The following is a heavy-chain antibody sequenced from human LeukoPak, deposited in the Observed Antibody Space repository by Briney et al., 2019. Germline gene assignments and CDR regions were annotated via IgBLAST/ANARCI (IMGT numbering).Heavy chain of an antibody. CDR3: AREDSASLVEWYGMDV. CDR2: ISYDGSNK. J-gene: IGHJ6*02. V-gene: IGHV3-30-3*01. Sequence: GGSLRLSCAASGFTFSSYAMHWVRQDPGEGLEWVAFISYDGSNKYYADSVKGRFTISRDNSKNTLYLQMNSLRAEDTAVYYCAREDSASLVEWYGMDVWGQGTTVTVSS. CDR1: GFTFSSYA. D-gene: IGHD2-15*01.